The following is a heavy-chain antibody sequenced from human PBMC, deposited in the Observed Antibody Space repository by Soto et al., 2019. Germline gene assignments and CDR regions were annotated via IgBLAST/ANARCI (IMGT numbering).Heavy chain of an antibody. CDR2: IYYSGST. CDR1: GGSISSSSYY. Sequence: SETLSLTCTVSGGSISSSSYYWGWIRQHQGKGLEWIGSIYYSGSTYYNPSLKSRVTISVDTSKNQFSLKLSSVTAADTAVYYCASGYDILTGYPRGDYFGMDVWGQGTTVT. CDR3: ASGYDILTGYPRGDYFGMDV. V-gene: IGHV4-39*01. J-gene: IGHJ6*02. D-gene: IGHD3-9*01.